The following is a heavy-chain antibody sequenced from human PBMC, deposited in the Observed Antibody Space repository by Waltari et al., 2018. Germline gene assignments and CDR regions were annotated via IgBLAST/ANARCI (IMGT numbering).Heavy chain of an antibody. J-gene: IGHJ4*02. CDR2: VSASNGKT. CDR1: GYTFTNYG. V-gene: IGHV1-18*01. Sequence: QVQLVQSGDEVKKPGASVKVSCKASGYTFTNYGISWMRQAPGQGLEWMGWVSASNGKTKYTQGFKGRDTMTTATPTTTAYRELRSLRSDDTAVYYWAKAGGSGGYDVDWGQGALVIVSS. CDR3: AKAGGSGGYDVD. D-gene: IGHD3-10*01.